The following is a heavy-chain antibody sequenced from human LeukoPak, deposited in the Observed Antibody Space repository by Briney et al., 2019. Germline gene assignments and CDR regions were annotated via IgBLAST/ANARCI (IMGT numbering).Heavy chain of an antibody. CDR3: ARQAAAGVSD. J-gene: IGHJ4*02. D-gene: IGHD6-13*01. CDR1: GYSISSGYY. V-gene: IGHV4-38-2*01. Sequence: SETLSLTCAVSGYSISSGYYWGWIRQPPGKGLEWIGSIYHSGSTYYNPSLKSRVTISVDTSKNQFSLKLSSVTAADTAVHYCARQAAAGVSDWGQGTLVTVSS. CDR2: IYHSGST.